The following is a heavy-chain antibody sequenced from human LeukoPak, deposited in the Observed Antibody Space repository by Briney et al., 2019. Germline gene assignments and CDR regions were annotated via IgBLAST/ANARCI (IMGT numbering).Heavy chain of an antibody. Sequence: PGRSLRLSCAASGFTFDDYAMHWVRQAPGKGLEWVSGISWNSGSIGYADSVEGRFTISRDNAKNSLYLQMNSLRAEDTALYYCATGGPKLERDFDYWGQGTLVTVSS. CDR1: GFTFDDYA. V-gene: IGHV3-9*01. J-gene: IGHJ4*02. CDR3: ATGGPKLERDFDY. CDR2: ISWNSGSI. D-gene: IGHD1-1*01.